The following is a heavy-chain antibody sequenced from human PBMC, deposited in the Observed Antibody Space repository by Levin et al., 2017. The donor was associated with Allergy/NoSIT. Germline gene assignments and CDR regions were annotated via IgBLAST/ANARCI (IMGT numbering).Heavy chain of an antibody. CDR3: TRSLGYCDSSTCYGSGFDP. CDR1: GASITSYY. V-gene: IGHV4-59*01. Sequence: SETLSLTCSVSGASITSYYWTWIRQAPGKGLDWIGYVSYSGGPTYNPSLKSRVTITADKSKNQFSLKLTSVTAADTAVYYCTRSLGYCDSSTCYGSGFDPWGQGTLVSVSS. J-gene: IGHJ5*02. CDR2: VSYSGGP. D-gene: IGHD2/OR15-2a*01.